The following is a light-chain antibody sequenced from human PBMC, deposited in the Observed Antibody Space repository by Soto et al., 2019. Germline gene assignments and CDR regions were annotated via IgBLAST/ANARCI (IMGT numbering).Light chain of an antibody. CDR2: AAS. CDR1: QGISTY. J-gene: IGKJ1*01. CDR3: QQSYSTTWT. Sequence: DIQMTQSPSSLSAAVGDRVTITCRASQGISTYLNWYQQKPGKAPKLLIYAASSLQSGVPSRFSGSGSETDFTPTISSLQPEDFATYSCQQSYSTTWTFGQGTKVEIQ. V-gene: IGKV1-39*01.